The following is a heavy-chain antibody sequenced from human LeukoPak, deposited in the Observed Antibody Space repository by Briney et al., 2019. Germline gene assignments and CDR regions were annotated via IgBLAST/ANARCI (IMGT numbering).Heavy chain of an antibody. V-gene: IGHV3-21*01. CDR1: GFTFSRYK. J-gene: IGHJ4*02. Sequence: GGSLRLSCAVSGFTFSRYKMNWARQAPGKGLEWVSSISSSSSYTHYADSVKGRFTISRDNAKNSLYLQMNSLRVEDTAVYYCARASRASGYFDYWGQGTLVTVSS. D-gene: IGHD3-3*01. CDR2: ISSSSSYT. CDR3: ARASRASGYFDY.